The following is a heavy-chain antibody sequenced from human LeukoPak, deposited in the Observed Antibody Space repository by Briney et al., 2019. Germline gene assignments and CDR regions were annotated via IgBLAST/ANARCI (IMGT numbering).Heavy chain of an antibody. J-gene: IGHJ4*02. Sequence: PSETLSLTCTVSGGSISSYYWSWIRQPPGKGLEWIGYIYYSGSTNYNPSLKSRVTISVDTSKNQFSLKLSSVTAADTAVYYCASARDTAMVRYWGQGTLVTVSS. D-gene: IGHD5-18*01. CDR1: GGSISSYY. CDR3: ASARDTAMVRY. V-gene: IGHV4-59*01. CDR2: IYYSGST.